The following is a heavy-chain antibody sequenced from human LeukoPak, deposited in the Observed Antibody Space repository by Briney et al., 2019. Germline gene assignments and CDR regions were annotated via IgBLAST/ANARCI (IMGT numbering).Heavy chain of an antibody. CDR3: AKVNDSSGWYFDY. D-gene: IGHD3-22*01. CDR1: GFTFSSYG. CDR2: IRYDGSNK. V-gene: IGHV3-30*02. Sequence: PGGSLRLSCAASGFTFSSYGMHWVRQAPGKGLEWVAFIRYDGSNKYYADSVKGRFTISRDNSKNTLYLQMNSLRAEDTAVYYCAKVNDSSGWYFDYWGQGTLVTVSS. J-gene: IGHJ4*02.